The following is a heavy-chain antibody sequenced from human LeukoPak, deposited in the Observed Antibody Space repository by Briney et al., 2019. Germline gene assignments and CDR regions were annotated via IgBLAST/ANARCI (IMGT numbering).Heavy chain of an antibody. CDR2: IRNGGGPT. CDR1: GFTFSNYA. J-gene: IGHJ4*02. D-gene: IGHD3-16*01. Sequence: QSGGSLRLSCAASGFTFSNYAMSWVRQAPGMGLEWVSSIRNGGGPTYYADSVKGRFTISRDNSKNMLYLQMSSLRVEDTAVYYCAKFSAPSGGSSGWPWVIDNWGQGTLVTVSS. CDR3: AKFSAPSGGSSGWPWVIDN. V-gene: IGHV3-23*01.